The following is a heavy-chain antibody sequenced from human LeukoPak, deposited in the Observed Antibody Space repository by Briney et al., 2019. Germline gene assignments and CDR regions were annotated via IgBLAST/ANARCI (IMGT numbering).Heavy chain of an antibody. CDR1: GGSFSAYY. D-gene: IGHD3-10*01. V-gene: IGHV4-34*01. CDR2: INHSGST. CDR3: ARLGLYYYGSGSYYGYGMDV. Sequence: SETLSLTCAVYGGSFSAYYWSWIRQPPGKGLEWIGEINHSGSTNYNPSLKSRVTISVDTSKNQLSLKLSSVTAADTAVYYCARLGLYYYGSGSYYGYGMDVWGKGTTVTVSS. J-gene: IGHJ6*04.